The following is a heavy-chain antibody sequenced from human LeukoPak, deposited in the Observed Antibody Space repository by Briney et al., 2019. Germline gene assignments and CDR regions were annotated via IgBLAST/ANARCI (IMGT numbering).Heavy chain of an antibody. CDR3: ARDKGVTTLIDY. J-gene: IGHJ4*02. CDR2: IYYSGST. D-gene: IGHD4-11*01. Sequence: PSETLSLTCTVSGGSISSGDYYWSWIRQPPGKGLEWIGYIYYSGSTYYNPSLKSRVTISVDTSKNQFSLKLSSVTAADTAVYYCARDKGVTTLIDYWGQGTLVSVSS. V-gene: IGHV4-30-4*08. CDR1: GGSISSGDYY.